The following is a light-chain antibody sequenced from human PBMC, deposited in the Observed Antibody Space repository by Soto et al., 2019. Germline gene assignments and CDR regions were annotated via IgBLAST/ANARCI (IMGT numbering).Light chain of an antibody. CDR3: AAWDDSLSGRV. CDR1: SSNIGSYY. J-gene: IGLJ1*01. Sequence: QSVLTQSPSASGTPGQRVTISCSGSSSNIGSYYVYWYQQLPGTAPKLLIYRNNQRPSGVPDRFSGSKSGTSASLAISGLRSEDEADYYCAAWDDSLSGRVFGPGTKLTVL. CDR2: RNN. V-gene: IGLV1-47*01.